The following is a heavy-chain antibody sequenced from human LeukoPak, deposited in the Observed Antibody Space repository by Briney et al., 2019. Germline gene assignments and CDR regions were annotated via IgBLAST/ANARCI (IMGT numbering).Heavy chain of an antibody. D-gene: IGHD5-18*01. CDR3: ARDLQLWSLYYFDY. J-gene: IGHJ4*02. CDR2: INTNTGNP. V-gene: IGHV7-4-1*02. CDR1: GYTFTSYA. Sequence: ASVKVSCKASGYTFTSYAMNWVRQAPGQGLEWTGWINTNTGNPTYAQGFTGRFVFSLDTSVSTAYLQISSLKAEDTAVYYCARDLQLWSLYYFDYWGQGTLVTVSS.